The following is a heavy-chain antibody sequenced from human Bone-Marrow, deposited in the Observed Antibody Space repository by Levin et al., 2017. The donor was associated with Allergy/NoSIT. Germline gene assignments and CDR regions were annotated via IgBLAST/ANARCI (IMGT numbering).Heavy chain of an antibody. Sequence: GGSLRLSCAASGFTFNTYWMHWVRQAPGKGLVWVSRINGDGRRTTYADSVKGRFTISRDNAKNTLYLQMNSLRAEDTAVYYCARDPDSSGYSTFESWGQGTLVTVSS. CDR2: INGDGRRT. CDR1: GFTFNTYW. V-gene: IGHV3-74*01. CDR3: ARDPDSSGYSTFES. D-gene: IGHD3-22*01. J-gene: IGHJ4*02.